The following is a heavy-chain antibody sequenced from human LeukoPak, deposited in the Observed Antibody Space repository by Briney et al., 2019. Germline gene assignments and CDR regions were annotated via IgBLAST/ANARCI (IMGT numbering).Heavy chain of an antibody. CDR1: GGTFSSYA. J-gene: IGHJ5*02. CDR3: ARGLTSSSLAP. Sequence: ASLKLSCTASGGTFSSYAMSWVRQAPGQGLEWMGGIIPIFGTANYAQKFQGRVTITADESTSTAYLELSSLRSEDTAVYYCARGLTSSSLAPWGQGTLVTVSS. CDR2: IIPIFGTA. V-gene: IGHV1-69*13. D-gene: IGHD6-6*01.